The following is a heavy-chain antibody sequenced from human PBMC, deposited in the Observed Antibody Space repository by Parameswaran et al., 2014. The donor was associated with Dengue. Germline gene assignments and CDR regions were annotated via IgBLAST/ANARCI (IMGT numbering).Heavy chain of an antibody. J-gene: IGHJ6*02. CDR2: IYYSGST. V-gene: IGHV4-39*01. Sequence: VRQAPGKGLEWIGSIYYSGSTYYNPSLKSRVTISVGTSKNQFSLKLSSVTAADTAVYYCARHQLPTYYGSYYYGMDVWGQGTTVTVSS. D-gene: IGHD3-10*01. CDR3: ARHQLPTYYGSYYYGMDV.